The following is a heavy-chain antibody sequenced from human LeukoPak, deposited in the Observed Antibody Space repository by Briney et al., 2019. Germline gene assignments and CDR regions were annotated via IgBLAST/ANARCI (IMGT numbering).Heavy chain of an antibody. J-gene: IGHJ1*01. CDR1: GGSISNYH. CDR3: ARGARYSSSAYFQH. CDR2: IYTTGST. Sequence: PSETLSLTCTVSGGSISNYHWSWIRQPAGKGLEWIGRIYTTGSTNYNPSLKSRVTISVDTSKNQFSLKLSSVTAADTAVYYCARGARYSSSAYFQHWGQGTLVTVSS. V-gene: IGHV4-4*07. D-gene: IGHD6-13*01.